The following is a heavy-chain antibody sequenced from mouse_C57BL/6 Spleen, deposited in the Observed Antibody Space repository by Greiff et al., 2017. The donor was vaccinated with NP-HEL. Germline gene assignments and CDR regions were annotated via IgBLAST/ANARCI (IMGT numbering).Heavy chain of an antibody. CDR1: GYSFTGYF. Sequence: EVQLQQSGPELVKPGDSVKISCKASGYSFTGYFMNWVMQSHGKSLEWIGRINPYNGDTFYNQKFKGKATLTVDKSSSTDHMELRSLTSEDSAVYDGARDQGYLDYGGKGTTLTVSS. CDR2: INPYNGDT. J-gene: IGHJ2*01. V-gene: IGHV1-20*01. CDR3: ARDQGYLDY.